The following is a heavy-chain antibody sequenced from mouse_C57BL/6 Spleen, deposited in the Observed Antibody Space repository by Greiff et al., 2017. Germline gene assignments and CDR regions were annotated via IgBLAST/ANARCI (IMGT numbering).Heavy chain of an antibody. J-gene: IGHJ2*01. CDR2: IYPRSGNT. CDR3: ARFPITTVVATKSYFDY. CDR1: GYTFTSYG. V-gene: IGHV1-81*01. D-gene: IGHD1-1*01. Sequence: VQLQQSGAELARPGASVKLSCKASGYTFTSYGISWVKQRTGQGLEWIGEIYPRSGNTYYNEKFKGKATLTADKSSSTAYMELRSLTSEDSAVYFCARFPITTVVATKSYFDYWGQGTTLTVSS.